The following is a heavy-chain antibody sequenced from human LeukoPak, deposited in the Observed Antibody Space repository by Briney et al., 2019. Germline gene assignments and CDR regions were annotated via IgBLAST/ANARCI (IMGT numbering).Heavy chain of an antibody. CDR2: ITSSGDTT. J-gene: IGHJ5*01. CDR3: AKDRPNYFGSNGHYYRRNGDS. Sequence: GGSLRLSCTASGFTFSIYAMSWVRQAPGRGLEWVSAITSSGDTTFYADSVRGRFTISRGNSKNTLYLKMSSLRAEDTAVFYCAKDRPNYFGSNGHYYRRNGDSWGQGTLVTVSS. V-gene: IGHV3-23*01. D-gene: IGHD3-10*01. CDR1: GFTFSIYA.